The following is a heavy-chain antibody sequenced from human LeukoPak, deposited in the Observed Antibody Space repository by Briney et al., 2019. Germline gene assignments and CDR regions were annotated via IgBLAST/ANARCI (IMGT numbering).Heavy chain of an antibody. J-gene: IGHJ4*02. CDR2: ITSSNAPT. CDR1: GFTFSSYV. V-gene: IGHV3-23*01. Sequence: PGGSLRLSCAASGFTFSSYVMTWVRQAPGKGLEWVSTITSSNAPTNYADSVKGRFTISRDNSRNTLYPQMNSLRAEDTAIYYCAKSCGGDCYYCDYWGQGTLVTVSS. CDR3: AKSCGGDCYYCDY. D-gene: IGHD2-21*02.